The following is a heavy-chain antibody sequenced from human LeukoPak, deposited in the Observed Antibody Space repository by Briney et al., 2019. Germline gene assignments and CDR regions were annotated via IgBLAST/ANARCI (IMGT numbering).Heavy chain of an antibody. V-gene: IGHV3-23*01. CDR3: AKAGGSYPPYDY. CDR2: ISRSGGST. Sequence: TGGSLRLSCAASGFTFDSYAMTWVRQAPGKGLEWVSTISRSGGSTYYADSVKGRFTISRDNFRNTLYLQMNSLRVDDTAVYYCAKAGGSYPPYDYWGQGTLVTVSP. D-gene: IGHD3-16*01. J-gene: IGHJ4*02. CDR1: GFTFDSYA.